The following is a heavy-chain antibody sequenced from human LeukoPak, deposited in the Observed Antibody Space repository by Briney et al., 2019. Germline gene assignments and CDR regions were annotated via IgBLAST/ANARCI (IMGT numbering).Heavy chain of an antibody. Sequence: SETLSLTCAVYGGSFSGYYWSWIRQPPGKGLEWIGSIYYSGSTYYNPSLKSRVTISVDTSKNQFSLKLTSVTAADTAVYYCAREDSYGVKFDYWGQGTLVTVSS. D-gene: IGHD5-18*01. J-gene: IGHJ4*02. CDR3: AREDSYGVKFDY. CDR1: GGSFSGYY. CDR2: IYYSGST. V-gene: IGHV4-34*01.